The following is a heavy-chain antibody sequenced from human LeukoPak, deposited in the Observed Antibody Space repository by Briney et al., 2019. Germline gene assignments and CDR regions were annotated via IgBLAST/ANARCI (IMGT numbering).Heavy chain of an antibody. CDR2: IWSDGSNE. CDR3: ARDTRGIFDY. V-gene: IGHV3-33*01. CDR1: GFTFSTYG. J-gene: IGHJ4*02. D-gene: IGHD3-10*01. Sequence: GGSLRLSCAASGFTFSTYGMHWVRQAPGKGLEWVAVIWSDGSNEYYADSVKGRFTISRDNSKNRLYLQMNSLRAEDTAVYYCARDTRGIFDYWGQGTLVTVSS.